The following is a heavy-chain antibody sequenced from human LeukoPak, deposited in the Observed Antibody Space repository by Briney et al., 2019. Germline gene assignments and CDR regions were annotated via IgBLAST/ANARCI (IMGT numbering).Heavy chain of an antibody. CDR3: ARGYSYFLFDY. D-gene: IGHD5-18*01. J-gene: IGHJ4*02. CDR1: GFTVSSNY. Sequence: GGSLRLSCAASGFTVSSNYMSWVRQAPGKGLEWVSVIYSGGSTYYADSVKGRFTISRDNSKNTLYLQMNSLRAEDTAVYYCARGYSYFLFDYWGQGTLVTVSS. CDR2: IYSGGST. V-gene: IGHV3-53*01.